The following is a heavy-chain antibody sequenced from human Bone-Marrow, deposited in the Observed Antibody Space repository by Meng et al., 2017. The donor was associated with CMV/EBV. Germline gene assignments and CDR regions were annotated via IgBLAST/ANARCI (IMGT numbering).Heavy chain of an antibody. J-gene: IGHJ6*02. V-gene: IGHV3-21*01. D-gene: IGHD2-15*01. CDR2: ISSSSSYI. Sequence: GGSLRLSCAASGFTFSSYSMNWVRQAPGKGLEWVSSISSSSSYIYYADSVKGRFTISRDNAKNSLYLQMNSLRAEDTAVYYCAREVVVVAATAYYYYGMDVWSQGTTVTFSS. CDR1: GFTFSSYS. CDR3: AREVVVVAATAYYYYGMDV.